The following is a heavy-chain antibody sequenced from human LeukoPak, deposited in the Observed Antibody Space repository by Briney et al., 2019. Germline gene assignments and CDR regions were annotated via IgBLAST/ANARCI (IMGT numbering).Heavy chain of an antibody. V-gene: IGHV3-15*01. CDR2: IKRKGDDGTI. Sequence: GGSLRLSCAASGFTFSNAWMSWVSQAQGRGLEWVGRIKRKGDDGTIDYAAPVKGRLSISRDDSKNTLYLQMNSLKSEDTAVYYCTAGTGRSDFDYWGQGTLVTVSS. CDR1: GFTFSNAW. D-gene: IGHD3/OR15-3a*01. J-gene: IGHJ4*02. CDR3: TAGTGRSDFDY.